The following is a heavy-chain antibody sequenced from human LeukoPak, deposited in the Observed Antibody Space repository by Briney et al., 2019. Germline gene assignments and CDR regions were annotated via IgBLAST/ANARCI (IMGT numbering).Heavy chain of an antibody. CDR2: INWNGGST. CDR1: GFTFDDYG. D-gene: IGHD1-26*01. Sequence: RSGGSLRLSCAASGFTFDDYGMSWVRQAPGKGLEWVSGINWNGGSTGYADSVKGRFTISRDNAKNSLYLQMNSLRAEDTALYYCARDPSGVGANAKYDYWGQGTLVTVSS. J-gene: IGHJ4*02. V-gene: IGHV3-20*04. CDR3: ARDPSGVGANAKYDY.